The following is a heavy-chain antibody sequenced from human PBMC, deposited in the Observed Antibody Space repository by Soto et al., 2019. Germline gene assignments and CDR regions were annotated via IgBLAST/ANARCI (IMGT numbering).Heavy chain of an antibody. CDR1: GGPMNNYY. CDR2: MGYNGFT. J-gene: IGHJ6*02. D-gene: IGHD3-10*01. Sequence: QVQLQESGPGLVKPSETLSLTCTISGGPMNNYYCSWFRQPRGQGLEWIGYMGYNGFTRYNPSLRSXVPXSLDTARNQFSLHLSSVTAADTALYYCARQGFGELHGLVDVWGQGITVTVSS. V-gene: IGHV4-59*08. CDR3: ARQGFGELHGLVDV.